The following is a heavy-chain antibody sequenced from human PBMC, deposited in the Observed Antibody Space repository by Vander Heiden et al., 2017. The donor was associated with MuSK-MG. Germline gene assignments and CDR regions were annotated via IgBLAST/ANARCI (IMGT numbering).Heavy chain of an antibody. Sequence: QVQLVESGGGVVQPGRSLRLPCAASGFTFSSYAMHWVRQAPGKGLEWVAVISYDGSNKYYADSVKGRFTISRDNSKNTLYLQMNSLRAEDTAVYYCARARRVVVIAMPFDYWGQGTLVTVSS. J-gene: IGHJ4*02. CDR3: ARARRVVVIAMPFDY. CDR2: ISYDGSNK. CDR1: GFTFSSYA. D-gene: IGHD2-21*01. V-gene: IGHV3-30-3*01.